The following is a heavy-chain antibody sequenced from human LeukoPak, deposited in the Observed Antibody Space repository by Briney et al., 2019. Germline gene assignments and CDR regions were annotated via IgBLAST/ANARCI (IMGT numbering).Heavy chain of an antibody. J-gene: IGHJ4*02. CDR1: GYSFTAYW. CDR2: IFPGDSDT. CDR3: ARTSVLDC. V-gene: IGHV5-51*01. Sequence: GESLKISCKGSGYSFTAYWIAWVRQMPGKGLEWMGTIFPGDSDTKYSPSFQGQVTISADKSISTAYLQWSSLKASDTAMYCCARTSVLDCWGQGTLVTVSS.